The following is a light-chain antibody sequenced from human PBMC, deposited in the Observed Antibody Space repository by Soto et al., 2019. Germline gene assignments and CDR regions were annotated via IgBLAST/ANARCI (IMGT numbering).Light chain of an antibody. CDR3: QQYNSYSST. Sequence: DIHMTQSPSTLSASVGDRVTITCRASQSISSWLAWYKQKPGKAPKLLIYDASILESGVPSRFSGVASGTDFTLTISSLQPDDFATYYCQQYNSYSSTFGQGTKVEIK. V-gene: IGKV1-5*01. CDR1: QSISSW. J-gene: IGKJ1*01. CDR2: DAS.